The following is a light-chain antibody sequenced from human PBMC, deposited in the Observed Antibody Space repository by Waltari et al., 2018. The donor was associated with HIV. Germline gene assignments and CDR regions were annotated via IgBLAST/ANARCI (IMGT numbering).Light chain of an antibody. J-gene: IGLJ3*02. Sequence: SYELAQPPSVSVSSGQTASISCSGNNLGNKYVSWYQQRSGQSPLLVLYQDTKRPSGVPGRFSGSNSGNTATLTINETQPLDEAEYSCQTWDSGTIVFGGGTKLSVL. CDR1: NLGNKY. CDR2: QDT. CDR3: QTWDSGTIV. V-gene: IGLV3-1*01.